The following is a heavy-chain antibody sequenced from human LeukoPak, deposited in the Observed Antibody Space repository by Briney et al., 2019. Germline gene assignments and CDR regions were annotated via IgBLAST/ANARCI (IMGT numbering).Heavy chain of an antibody. CDR2: ISGTGGNT. Sequence: GGSLRLSCAASGFTFSNFAMSWVRQAPGKGLEWVSAISGTGGNTFYTDSVTGRFTISRDNSKDTLYVQMNSLRAEDTAVYYCAKTGGYYDTSDLYRPDVFDIWGQGTVVTVSS. CDR1: GFTFSNFA. CDR3: AKTGGYYDTSDLYRPDVFDI. V-gene: IGHV3-23*01. D-gene: IGHD3-22*01. J-gene: IGHJ3*02.